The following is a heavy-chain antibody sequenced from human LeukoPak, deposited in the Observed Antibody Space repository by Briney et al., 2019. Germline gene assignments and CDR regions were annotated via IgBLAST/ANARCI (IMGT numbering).Heavy chain of an antibody. CDR2: ISSSGSTI. Sequence: PGGSLRLSCAASGFTFSSYEMNWVRQAPGKGLEWVSYISSSGSTIYYADSVKGRFTISRDNAKNSLYLQMNSLRAEDTAVYYCARERGSQYYYGSGSYYKVAGPDDAFDIWGQGTMVTVSS. D-gene: IGHD3-10*01. CDR3: ARERGSQYYYGSGSYYKVAGPDDAFDI. CDR1: GFTFSSYE. V-gene: IGHV3-48*03. J-gene: IGHJ3*02.